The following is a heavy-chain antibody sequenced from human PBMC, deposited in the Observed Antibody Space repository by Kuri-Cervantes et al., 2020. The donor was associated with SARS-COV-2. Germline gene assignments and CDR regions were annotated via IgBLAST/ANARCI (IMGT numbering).Heavy chain of an antibody. Sequence: SLKISCAASGFTFSSYWMSWVRRAPGKGLEWVSGISWNSGSIGYADSVKGRFTISRDNAKNSLYLQMNSLRAEDTALYYCAKDMESGGSYSTFDYWGQGTLVTVSS. CDR2: ISWNSGSI. CDR3: AKDMESGGSYSTFDY. J-gene: IGHJ4*02. CDR1: GFTFSSYW. D-gene: IGHD2-15*01. V-gene: IGHV3-9*01.